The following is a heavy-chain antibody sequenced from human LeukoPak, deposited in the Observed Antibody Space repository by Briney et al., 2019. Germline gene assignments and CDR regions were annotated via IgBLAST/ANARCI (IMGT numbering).Heavy chain of an antibody. CDR1: GGSFSGYY. D-gene: IGHD3-22*01. V-gene: IGHV4-34*01. CDR2: INHSGST. Sequence: SETLSLTCAVYGGSFSGYYWSWIRQPPGKGLEWIGEINHSGSTNYNPSLKSRVTISIDTSKNQFFLRLSSVTAADTAMYYCARERYYHDNSGYNQGRDIDYWGQGTLVTVSS. CDR3: ARERYYHDNSGYNQGRDIDY. J-gene: IGHJ4*02.